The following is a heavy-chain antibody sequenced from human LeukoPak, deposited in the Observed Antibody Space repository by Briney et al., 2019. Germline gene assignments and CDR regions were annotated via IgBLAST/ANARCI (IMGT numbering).Heavy chain of an antibody. V-gene: IGHV4-4*07. J-gene: IGHJ3*02. CDR2: IYTSGTT. CDR3: TKSDGYGLIRI. D-gene: IGHD3-10*01. CDR1: GGSISSYY. Sequence: SETLSLTCTVSGGSISSYYWSWIRQPAGKGLEWIGRIYTSGTTHYNPSLKSRVTISLDTSKNQFSLKVISMTAADTAAYYCTKSDGYGLIRICGRGTMVTVSS.